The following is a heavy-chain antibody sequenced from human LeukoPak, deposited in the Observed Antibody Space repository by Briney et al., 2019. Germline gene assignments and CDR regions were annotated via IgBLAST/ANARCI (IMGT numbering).Heavy chain of an antibody. Sequence: GGSLRLSCAASGFTFSSYEMNWGRQAPGKGLEWVLYISSSGSTIYYADSVKGRFTISRDNAKNSLYLQMKSLRAEATAVHYCARVRTTRYYYYGMDVWGQGTTVTVSS. CDR3: ARVRTTRYYYYGMDV. V-gene: IGHV3-48*03. J-gene: IGHJ6*02. D-gene: IGHD4-11*01. CDR1: GFTFSSYE. CDR2: ISSSGSTI.